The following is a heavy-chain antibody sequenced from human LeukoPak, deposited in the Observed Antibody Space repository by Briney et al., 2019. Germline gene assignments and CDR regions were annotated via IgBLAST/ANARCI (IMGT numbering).Heavy chain of an antibody. V-gene: IGHV3-48*01. Sequence: GGSLRLSCAASGFTFSSYWMSWVRQAPGKGLEWVAYISGSGSSIYYLDSVKGRFTISRDNAKNSLYLQMNSLRPEDTAVYYCAKSGKILGYWGRGTLVTVSS. CDR1: GFTFSSYW. CDR3: AKSGKILGY. D-gene: IGHD2-2*03. J-gene: IGHJ4*02. CDR2: ISGSGSSI.